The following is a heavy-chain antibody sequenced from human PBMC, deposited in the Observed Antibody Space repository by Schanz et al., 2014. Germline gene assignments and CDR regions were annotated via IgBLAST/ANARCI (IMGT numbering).Heavy chain of an antibody. J-gene: IGHJ6*02. CDR1: GFTFNSYA. V-gene: IGHV3-23*01. Sequence: DVQLLESGGGLVQPGGSLRLSCAASGFTFNSYAMTWVRQAPGKGLEWVSSISHSGGSKYYADSVKGRFTISRDNSENTLYRQMNSLSADDKAVFYCAKGMGYCSGGTCYDYYYYGLDVWGQGTTVTVSS. D-gene: IGHD2-15*01. CDR3: AKGMGYCSGGTCYDYYYYGLDV. CDR2: ISHSGGSK.